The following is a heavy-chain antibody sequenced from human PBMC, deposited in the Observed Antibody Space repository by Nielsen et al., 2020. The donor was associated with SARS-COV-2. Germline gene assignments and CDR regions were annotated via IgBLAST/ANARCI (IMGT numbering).Heavy chain of an antibody. Sequence: GESLKISCAASGFTFNIYAMAWVRRAPGRGLEWVSGTSASGGSTYYTDSVKGRFAVSRDNSRNTLYLQMHSLRVEDTAVYYCATASPSSPDAFDIWGQGTMVTVSS. CDR3: ATASPSSPDAFDI. J-gene: IGHJ3*02. CDR1: GFTFNIYA. D-gene: IGHD6-13*01. V-gene: IGHV3-23*01. CDR2: TSASGGST.